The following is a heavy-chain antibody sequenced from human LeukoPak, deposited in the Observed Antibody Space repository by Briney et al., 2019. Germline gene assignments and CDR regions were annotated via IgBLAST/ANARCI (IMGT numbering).Heavy chain of an antibody. CDR1: GITFNSYA. CDR3: ASGYTYYYGSGSYH. Sequence: PRRSLRLSCAASGITFNSYAMHWVRQAPGKGLEWVAVISHDGSNRYYGDSVKGRFTISRDNSKNTLFLQMDSLRAEDTAVYYCASGYTYYYGSGSYHWGQGTLVTVSS. D-gene: IGHD3-10*01. CDR2: ISHDGSNR. V-gene: IGHV3-30*04. J-gene: IGHJ4*02.